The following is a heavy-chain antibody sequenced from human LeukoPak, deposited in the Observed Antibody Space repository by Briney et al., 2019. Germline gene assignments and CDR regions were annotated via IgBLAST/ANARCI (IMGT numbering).Heavy chain of an antibody. V-gene: IGHV3-23*01. CDR1: GFTFSSYA. J-gene: IGHJ4*02. Sequence: GGSLRLSCAASGFTFSSYAMSWVRQAPGKGLEWVSAISGSGGSTYYADSVKGRFTISRDNSKNTLYLQMNSLRAEDTAVYYCAKARYSSSSGSFYFDYWGQGTPVTVSS. D-gene: IGHD6-6*01. CDR2: ISGSGGST. CDR3: AKARYSSSSGSFYFDY.